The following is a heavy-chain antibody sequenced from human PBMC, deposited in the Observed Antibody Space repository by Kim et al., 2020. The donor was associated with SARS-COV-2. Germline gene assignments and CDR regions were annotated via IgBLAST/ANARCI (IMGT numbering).Heavy chain of an antibody. CDR3: ARVRVEYYYYGMDV. Sequence: SETLSLTCTISGGSISNYYWSWIRQPAGKGLEWIGRIYASGHTNYNPSLKSRVSMSVDTSKNHFSLKLTSVTAADTAVYYCARVRVEYYYYGMDVWGQGTTVTVSS. D-gene: IGHD4-17*01. V-gene: IGHV4-4*07. CDR1: GGSISNYY. CDR2: IYASGHT. J-gene: IGHJ6*02.